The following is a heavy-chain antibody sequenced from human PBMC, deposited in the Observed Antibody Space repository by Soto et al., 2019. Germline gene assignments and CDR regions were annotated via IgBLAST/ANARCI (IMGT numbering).Heavy chain of an antibody. V-gene: IGHV6-1*01. J-gene: IGHJ4*02. Sequence: PSQTLSLTCTISGDSVSSNSAAWNWLRQSPSRGLEWLGRTYYRSNWNNDYAVSMKTRIAINPDTSKTQFSLHLNSVTPEDTAVYYCARTQGYFDYWGQGILVTVSS. D-gene: IGHD2-15*01. CDR2: TYYRSNWNN. CDR1: GDSVSSNSAA. CDR3: ARTQGYFDY.